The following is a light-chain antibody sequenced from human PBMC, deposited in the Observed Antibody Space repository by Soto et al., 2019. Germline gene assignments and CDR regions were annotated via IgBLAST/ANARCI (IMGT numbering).Light chain of an antibody. CDR3: QQTNTFLPLT. J-gene: IGKJ4*01. V-gene: IGKV1-12*01. CDR1: QGISNW. CDR2: GAS. Sequence: DIQMTQSPSSVSASVGDRVTITCRASQGISNWLAWYQQQPGKAPKLLIYGASSLQGGVPSRFSGGRSVTHLTLIISSLQPEDFATYYCQQTNTFLPLTFGGGPKVEI.